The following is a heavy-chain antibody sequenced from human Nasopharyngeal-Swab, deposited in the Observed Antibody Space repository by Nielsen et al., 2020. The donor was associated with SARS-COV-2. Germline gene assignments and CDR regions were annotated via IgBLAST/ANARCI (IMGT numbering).Heavy chain of an antibody. CDR2: IIPILGIA. J-gene: IGHJ4*02. CDR1: GGIFSSYA. D-gene: IGHD5-12*01. V-gene: IGHV1-69*04. Sequence: SAKVSCNASGGIFSSYAISWVRQAPGQGLEWMGRIIPILGIANHAQKFQGRVTITADKSTSTAYMELSSLRSEDTAVYYCAREGSGYDLWYWGQGTLVTVPS. CDR3: AREGSGYDLWY.